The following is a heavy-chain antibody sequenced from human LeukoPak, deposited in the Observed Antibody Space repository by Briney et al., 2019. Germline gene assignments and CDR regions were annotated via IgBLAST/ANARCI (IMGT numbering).Heavy chain of an antibody. Sequence: GASVKVSCKASGYTSSRYGITWVRQAPGQGLEWMGWISAYNGITNYAQNLQGRVAMTTDTSTSTAYMELRSLRSDDTAVYYCARAEIFNYDSSGYYYNAFDIWGQGTVVTVSS. V-gene: IGHV1-18*04. CDR3: ARAEIFNYDSSGYYYNAFDI. CDR2: ISAYNGIT. D-gene: IGHD3-22*01. CDR1: GYTSSRYG. J-gene: IGHJ3*02.